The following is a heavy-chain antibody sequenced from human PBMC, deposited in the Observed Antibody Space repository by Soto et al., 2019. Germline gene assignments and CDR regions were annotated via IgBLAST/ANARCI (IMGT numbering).Heavy chain of an antibody. CDR3: ARDGFHCSGGSCHRGGMDV. D-gene: IGHD2-15*01. V-gene: IGHV1-69*13. CDR2: IIPIFGTA. CDR1: GGTFSSYA. J-gene: IGHJ6*02. Sequence: SVKVSCKASGGTFSSYAISWVRQAPGQGLEWMGGIIPIFGTANYAQKFQGRVTITADESTSTAYMELSSLRSEDTAVYYCARDGFHCSGGSCHRGGMDVWGQGTTVTV.